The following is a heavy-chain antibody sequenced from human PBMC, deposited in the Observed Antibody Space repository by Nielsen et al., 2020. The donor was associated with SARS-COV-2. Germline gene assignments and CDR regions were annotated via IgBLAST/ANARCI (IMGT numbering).Heavy chain of an antibody. CDR2: INHSGTT. CDR3: ALTADCATCNLAPFDF. D-gene: IGHD2-21*02. J-gene: IGHJ4*02. Sequence: SETLSLTCAVNGGSFSGYIWSWIRQPPGKGLEWIGEINHSGTTNYNPSLESRVTISLDTSKKQVSLKLRSVTAADPAVYYCALTADCATCNLAPFDFWGRGTLVTVSA. CDR1: GGSFSGYI. V-gene: IGHV4-34*01.